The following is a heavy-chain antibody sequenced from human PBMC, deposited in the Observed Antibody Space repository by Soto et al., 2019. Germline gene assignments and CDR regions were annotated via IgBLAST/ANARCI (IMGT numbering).Heavy chain of an antibody. D-gene: IGHD7-27*01. Sequence: EVQVVESGGGLVQPGGPLRLSCATSGFILSDCAMNWFRQARGKGLVWVSYISSSSSVIDNEDSVKGRFTVSRDNARNSLYLQMNSLRAEDTAVYYCARDLSWGSNWYYYMDVWGKGTTVTVSS. CDR1: GFILSDCA. J-gene: IGHJ6*03. CDR3: ARDLSWGSNWYYYMDV. CDR2: ISSSSSVI. V-gene: IGHV3-48*01.